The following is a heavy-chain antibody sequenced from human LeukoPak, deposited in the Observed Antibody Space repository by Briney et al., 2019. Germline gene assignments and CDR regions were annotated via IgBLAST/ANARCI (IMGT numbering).Heavy chain of an antibody. CDR2: IYYSGST. V-gene: IGHV4-59*01. Sequence: SETLSLTCTVSGGSISTYYWSWIRQPPGKGLEWIDYIYYSGSTNYNPSLKSRVTISVDTSKNQFSLKLSSVTVADTAVYYCARFNGWVAVADPYYFDYWGQGTLVTVSS. J-gene: IGHJ4*02. CDR3: ARFNGWVAVADPYYFDY. CDR1: GGSISTYY. D-gene: IGHD6-19*01.